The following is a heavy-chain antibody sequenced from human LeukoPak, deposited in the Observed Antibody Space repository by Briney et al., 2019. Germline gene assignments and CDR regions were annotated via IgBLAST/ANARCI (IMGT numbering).Heavy chain of an antibody. CDR1: GYTFTSYC. Sequence: ASVKVSCKASGYTFTSYCMHWVRQAPGQGLEWMGIINPSGGSTSYAQKFQGRVTMTRDTSTSTVYMELSSLRSEDTAVYYCAMVTAALYFDYWGQGTLVTVSS. CDR3: AMVTAALYFDY. D-gene: IGHD2-21*02. V-gene: IGHV1-46*01. J-gene: IGHJ4*02. CDR2: INPSGGST.